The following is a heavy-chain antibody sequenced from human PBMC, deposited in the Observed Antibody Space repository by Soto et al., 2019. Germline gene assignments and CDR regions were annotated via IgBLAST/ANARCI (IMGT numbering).Heavy chain of an antibody. CDR3: AKGLYSSSSGDYYYYYMDV. CDR1: GFTFDDYA. Sequence: PGGSLRLSCAASGFTFDDYAMHWVRQAPGKGLEWVSGISWNSGSIGYADSVKGRFTISRDNAKNSLYLQMNSLRAEDTALYYCAKGLYSSSSGDYYYYYMDVWGKGTTVTVSS. V-gene: IGHV3-9*01. CDR2: ISWNSGSI. J-gene: IGHJ6*03. D-gene: IGHD6-6*01.